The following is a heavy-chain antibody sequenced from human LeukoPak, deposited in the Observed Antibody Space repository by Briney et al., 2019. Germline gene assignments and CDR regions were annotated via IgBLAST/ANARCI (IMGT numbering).Heavy chain of an antibody. CDR3: ASALAYCGGDCYSSRAFDI. D-gene: IGHD2-21*02. CDR1: GYTFTDYY. V-gene: IGHV1-2*02. CDR2: INPNSGAT. Sequence: ASVKVSCKASGYTFTDYYIHWVRQAPGQGLEWIGWINPNSGATNYARKFQGRVTMTRDTSISTAYMELSRLRSDDTAVYYCASALAYCGGDCYSSRAFDIWGQGTMVTVSS. J-gene: IGHJ3*02.